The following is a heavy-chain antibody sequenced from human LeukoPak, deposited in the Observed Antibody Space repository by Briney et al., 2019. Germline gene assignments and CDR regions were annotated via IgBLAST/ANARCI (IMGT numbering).Heavy chain of an antibody. CDR3: AKYYYDSSGYYPLEYYYYMDV. CDR2: ISGSGGST. J-gene: IGHJ6*03. V-gene: IGHV3-23*01. Sequence: GGSLRLSCAASGITFSSYAMSWVRQAPGKGLEWVSAISGSGGSTYYADSVKGRFTISRDNSKNTPYLQMNSLRAEDTAVYYCAKYYYDSSGYYPLEYYYYMDVWGKGTTVTVSS. CDR1: GITFSSYA. D-gene: IGHD3-22*01.